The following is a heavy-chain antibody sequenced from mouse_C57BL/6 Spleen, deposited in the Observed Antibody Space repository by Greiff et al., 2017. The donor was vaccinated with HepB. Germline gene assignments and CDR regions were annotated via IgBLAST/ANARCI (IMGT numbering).Heavy chain of an antibody. V-gene: IGHV1-55*01. Sequence: QVQLQQPGAELVKPGASVKMSCKASGYTFTSYWITWVKQRPGQGLEWIGDIYPGSGSTNYNEKFKSKATLTVDTSSSTAYMQLSSLTSEDSAVYYCAGSFITTVAFDYWGQGTTLTVSS. CDR2: IYPGSGST. D-gene: IGHD1-1*01. CDR1: GYTFTSYW. CDR3: AGSFITTVAFDY. J-gene: IGHJ2*01.